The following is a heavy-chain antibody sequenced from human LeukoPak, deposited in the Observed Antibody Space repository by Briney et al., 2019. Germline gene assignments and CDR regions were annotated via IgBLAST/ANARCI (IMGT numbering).Heavy chain of an antibody. Sequence: EASVKVSCKASGYTFTIYYIHWVRQAPGQGLEWMGLINPSGGSTNYAQKFQGRVTMTRDTSTSTVYMELSSLRSEDTAVYYCARELDYYDSSGYYRDFQHWGQGTLVTVSS. D-gene: IGHD3-22*01. CDR3: ARELDYYDSSGYYRDFQH. J-gene: IGHJ1*01. CDR2: INPSGGST. CDR1: GYTFTIYY. V-gene: IGHV1-46*01.